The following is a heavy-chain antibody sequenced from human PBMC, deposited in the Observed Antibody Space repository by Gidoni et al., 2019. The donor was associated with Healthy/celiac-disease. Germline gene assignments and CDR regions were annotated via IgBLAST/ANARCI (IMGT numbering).Heavy chain of an antibody. CDR2: ISYDGSNK. CDR1: GFTFSSYA. CDR3: ARDHRAWYYFDY. D-gene: IGHD2-15*01. Sequence: QVQLVESGGGVVQPGRSLRVSCAASGFTFSSYAIHWVRQAPGKGLELVSVISYDGSNKYSADSVKGRFTISRDNSKNTLYLQMNSLRAEDTAVYYCARDHRAWYYFDYWGQGTLVTVSS. J-gene: IGHJ4*02. V-gene: IGHV3-30*01.